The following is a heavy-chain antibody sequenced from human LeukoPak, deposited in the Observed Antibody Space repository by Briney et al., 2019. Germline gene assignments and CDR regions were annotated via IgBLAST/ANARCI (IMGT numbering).Heavy chain of an antibody. CDR3: ARYQRYCSGGSCYSMAFDY. CDR2: IYYSGRT. J-gene: IGHJ4*02. V-gene: IGHV4-59*12. CDR1: GGSISSYY. Sequence: SETLSLTCTVSGGSISSYYWSWIRQPPGKGLEGMGYIYYSGRTNYNPSLKSRVTISVDRSKNQFSLKLSSVTAADTVVYYCARYQRYCSGGSCYSMAFDYWGQGTLVTVSS. D-gene: IGHD2-15*01.